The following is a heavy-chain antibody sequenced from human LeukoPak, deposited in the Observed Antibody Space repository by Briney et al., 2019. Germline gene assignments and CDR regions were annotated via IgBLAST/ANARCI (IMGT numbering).Heavy chain of an antibody. CDR2: IYYTGST. V-gene: IGHV4-59*01. CDR1: GGSIGSYY. D-gene: IGHD6-19*01. J-gene: IGHJ4*02. CDR3: ARIQGWYAPIDY. Sequence: PSETLSLTCTVSGGSIGSYYWTWIRQSPGKGLEWIGYIYYTGSTNYNPSLKSRVTISLDTSKIQSSLKLSSVTAADTAVYYCARIQGWYAPIDYWGQGTLVTVSS.